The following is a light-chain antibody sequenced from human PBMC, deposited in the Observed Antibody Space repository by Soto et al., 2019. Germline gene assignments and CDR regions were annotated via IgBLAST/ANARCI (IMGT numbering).Light chain of an antibody. V-gene: IGKV1-39*01. CDR3: QQSFRTPYT. CDR1: QSLSNW. CDR2: SAS. Sequence: LQMTQSPSTLPAYVGDRGTITCRASQSLSNWLAWYQQKPGQAPNLLIYSASDFQSGVPSRFSGSGSGTEFTLTISGLQPEDFATYYCQQSFRTPYTFGQGTRLEIK. J-gene: IGKJ5*01.